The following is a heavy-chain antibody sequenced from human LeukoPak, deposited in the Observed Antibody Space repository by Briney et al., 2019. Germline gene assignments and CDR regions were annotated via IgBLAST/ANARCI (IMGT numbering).Heavy chain of an antibody. D-gene: IGHD1-26*01. CDR1: GFTFRSYD. Sequence: PRGSLRLSCLGSGFTFRSYDMHWVRQAPGKGPEWVAFIQDVGISKNYADSVKGRFAISRDNFKNTVYLEMTSLATEDTALYYCAKARDSANYYFDSWGQGTLVTVSS. CDR3: AKARDSANYYFDS. V-gene: IGHV3-30*02. J-gene: IGHJ4*02. CDR2: IQDVGISK.